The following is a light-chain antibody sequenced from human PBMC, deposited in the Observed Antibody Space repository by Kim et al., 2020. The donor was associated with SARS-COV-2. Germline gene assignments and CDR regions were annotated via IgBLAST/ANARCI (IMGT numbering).Light chain of an antibody. V-gene: IGKV3-15*01. CDR3: QQYNNWPPWT. CDR2: GAS. Sequence: SPGERATPSCRARPSDSSNLAWYQHKPGQAPRLLIYGASTRATGIPARFSGSGSGTEFTLTISSLQSEDFAVYYCQQYNNWPPWTFGQGTKVDIK. CDR1: PSDSSN. J-gene: IGKJ1*01.